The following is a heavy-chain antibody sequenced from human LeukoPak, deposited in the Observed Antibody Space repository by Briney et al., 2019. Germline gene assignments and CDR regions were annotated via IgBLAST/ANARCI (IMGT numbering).Heavy chain of an antibody. J-gene: IGHJ4*02. CDR3: ARVGSGATADY. D-gene: IGHD1-26*01. CDR2: IYHSGST. Sequence: SETLSLTCAVSGYSISSGYYWGWIRQPPGKGLEWIGSIYHSGSTYYNPSLKSRVTISVDTSKNQFSLKLSSVTAADTAVYYCARVGSGATADYWGKGTLVTVSS. V-gene: IGHV4-38-2*01. CDR1: GYSISSGYY.